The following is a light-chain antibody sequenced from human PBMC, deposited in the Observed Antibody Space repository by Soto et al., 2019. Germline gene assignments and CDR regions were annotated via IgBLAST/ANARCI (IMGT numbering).Light chain of an antibody. V-gene: IGKV3-20*01. CDR3: QQYGSSSWT. Sequence: EIVLTQSPGTLSLSPGERATLSCRASQSVSTSYLAWYQQKPGQAPRLLIYGASSRATGIPDRFSGSGSGTDFTLTINRLEPEDFAVYYCQQYGSSSWTFGQATKVEIK. J-gene: IGKJ1*01. CDR2: GAS. CDR1: QSVSTSY.